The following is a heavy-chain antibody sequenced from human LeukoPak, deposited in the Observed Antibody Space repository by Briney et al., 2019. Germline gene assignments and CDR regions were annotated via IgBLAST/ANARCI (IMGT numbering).Heavy chain of an antibody. CDR3: AKGALTMVRGDWFDP. Sequence: RASVKVSCKASGYTLTDYYIHWVRQAPGQGLEWMGWMNPKSGYTKYAEKFQGRVTMTRDSTINTAYMQLIRLKPDDTAVYYCAKGALTMVRGDWFDPWGQGTLVTVSS. J-gene: IGHJ5*02. CDR1: GYTLTDYY. CDR2: MNPKSGYT. V-gene: IGHV1-2*02. D-gene: IGHD3-10*01.